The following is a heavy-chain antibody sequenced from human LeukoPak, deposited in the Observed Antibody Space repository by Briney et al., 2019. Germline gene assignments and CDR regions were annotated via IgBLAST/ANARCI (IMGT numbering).Heavy chain of an antibody. V-gene: IGHV1-24*01. CDR3: ATVPLYGSGSHNFDY. J-gene: IGHJ4*02. CDR1: GYTLTELS. Sequence: GASVNVSCKVSGYTLTELSMHWVRQAPGKGLEWMGGFDPEDGETIYAQKFQGRVTMTEDTSTDTAYMELSSLRSEDTAVYYCATVPLYGSGSHNFDYWGQGTLVTVSS. CDR2: FDPEDGET. D-gene: IGHD3-10*01.